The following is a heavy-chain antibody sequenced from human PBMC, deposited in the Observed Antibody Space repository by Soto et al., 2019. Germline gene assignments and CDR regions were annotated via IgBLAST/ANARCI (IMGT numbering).Heavy chain of an antibody. CDR2: INHLEAT. D-gene: IGHD1-26*01. J-gene: IGHJ4*02. Sequence: TLSLTCPVSGASITYGGYSWSWIRQTPGKGLEWIGYINHLEATFYNPSFESRLTLSIDRAKNQFSLNLNSMSAADRAVYFCARAGGSDSFDHWGQGMLGTVSA. CDR3: ARAGGSDSFDH. CDR1: GASITYGGYS. V-gene: IGHV4-30-2*01.